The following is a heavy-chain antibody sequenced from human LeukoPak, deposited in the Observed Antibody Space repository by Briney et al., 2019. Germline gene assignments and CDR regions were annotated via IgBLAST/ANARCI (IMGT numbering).Heavy chain of an antibody. D-gene: IGHD2-15*01. Sequence: SVKVSCKASGDTFSGYAISWVRQAPGQGLEWMGGIIPIIGTAYYAQKLQGRVTITADKSMSTAYMELSSLRSEDTAVYYCARGHIVVVVAASPDRYFDLWGRGTLVTVSS. CDR1: GDTFSGYA. J-gene: IGHJ2*01. CDR2: IIPIIGTA. V-gene: IGHV1-69*06. CDR3: ARGHIVVVVAASPDRYFDL.